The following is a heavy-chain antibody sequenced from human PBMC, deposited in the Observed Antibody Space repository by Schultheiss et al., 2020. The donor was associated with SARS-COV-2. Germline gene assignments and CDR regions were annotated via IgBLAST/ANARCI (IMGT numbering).Heavy chain of an antibody. CDR1: GFTFSNSD. CDR2: ISSSSSYI. V-gene: IGHV3-21*01. Sequence: GGSLRLSCAASGFTFSNSDMNWVRQAPGKGLEWVSSISSSSSYIYYADSVKGRFTISRDNAKNSLYLQMNSLRAEDTAVYYCARTDDSSGYDAFDIWGQGTMVTVSS. CDR3: ARTDDSSGYDAFDI. J-gene: IGHJ3*02. D-gene: IGHD3-22*01.